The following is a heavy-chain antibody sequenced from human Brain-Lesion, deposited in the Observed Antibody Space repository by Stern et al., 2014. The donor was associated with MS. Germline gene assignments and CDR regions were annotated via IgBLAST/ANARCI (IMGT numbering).Heavy chain of an antibody. Sequence: EVQLVESGGAVVQPGWSLRLSCAASGFTFDDYAMHWVRQDPGKGLEWVSLITWDGGSTSYTDSVKGRFSISRDNRKSCLYLQMNSLRPEDTALYYCAGGLGFWGRGTLVTVSS. J-gene: IGHJ4*02. V-gene: IGHV3-43D*03. CDR3: AGGLGF. CDR1: GFTFDDYA. D-gene: IGHD2-21*01. CDR2: ITWDGGST.